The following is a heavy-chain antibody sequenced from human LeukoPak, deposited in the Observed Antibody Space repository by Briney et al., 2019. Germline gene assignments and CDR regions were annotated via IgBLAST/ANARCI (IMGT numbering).Heavy chain of an antibody. CDR2: IYYSGST. J-gene: IGHJ4*02. V-gene: IGHV4-30-4*01. CDR3: ARSSAAVPFDY. CDR1: GGSITSGDYY. D-gene: IGHD6-13*01. Sequence: SETLSLTCTVSGGSITSGDYYWSWIRQPPGKGLEWIGYIYYSGSTYYNPSLKSRVTISVDTSTNQFSLKLSSVTAADTAVYYCARSSAAVPFDYWGQGTLVTVSS.